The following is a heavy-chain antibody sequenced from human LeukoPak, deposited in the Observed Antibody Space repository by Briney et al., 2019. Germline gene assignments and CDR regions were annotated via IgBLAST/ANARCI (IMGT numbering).Heavy chain of an antibody. V-gene: IGHV3-21*01. CDR3: ARDQQWLVHVDFDY. J-gene: IGHJ4*02. CDR1: GFTFSSYA. D-gene: IGHD6-19*01. Sequence: GGSLRLSCAASGFTFSSYAMNWVRQAPGKGLEWVSSISSSSSYIYYADLVKGRFTISRDNAKNSLYLQMNSLRAEDTAVYYCARDQQWLVHVDFDYWGQGTLVTVSS. CDR2: ISSSSSYI.